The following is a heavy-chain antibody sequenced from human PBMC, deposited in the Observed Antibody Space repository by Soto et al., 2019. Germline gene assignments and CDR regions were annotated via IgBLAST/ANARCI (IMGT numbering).Heavy chain of an antibody. Sequence: QVQLQESGPGLVKPSQTLSLTCTVSGGSINSGGYYWSWIRQHPGKGLEWIGYVFYSGSTYYNPSLQRRVTISVDTSKNQFSLKLSSVTAADTAVYCCARDLRGGSYGMDVWGQGTTVTVSS. V-gene: IGHV4-31*03. CDR2: VFYSGST. CDR3: ARDLRGGSYGMDV. J-gene: IGHJ6*02. CDR1: GGSINSGGYY. D-gene: IGHD3-10*01.